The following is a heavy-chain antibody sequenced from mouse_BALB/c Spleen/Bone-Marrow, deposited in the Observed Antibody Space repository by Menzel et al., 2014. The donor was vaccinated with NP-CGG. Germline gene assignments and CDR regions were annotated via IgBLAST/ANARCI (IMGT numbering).Heavy chain of an antibody. V-gene: IGHV5-9-3*01. Sequence: EVHLVEPGGSLATPRGSLKLSCKTSGFTFGSHAMSWVRQSPENRLEWVALISSGGSHTSYPESVKGRFAVSWDNDKATLYLQKSSLRPEDTALYYYARRSALRASMDYRGQGTSVTVST. CDR3: ARRSALRASMDY. CDR2: ISSGGSHT. CDR1: GFTFGSHA. J-gene: IGHJ4*01. D-gene: IGHD3-1*01.